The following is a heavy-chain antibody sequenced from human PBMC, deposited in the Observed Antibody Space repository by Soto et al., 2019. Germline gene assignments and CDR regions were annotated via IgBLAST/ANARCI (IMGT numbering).Heavy chain of an antibody. Sequence: QVQLVESGGGLVKPGGSLRLSCAASGFTFSDYYMSWIRQAPGKGLEWVSYISSSGSTIYYADSVKGRFTISRDNAKNSLFLQMNGLRAEDTAVYYCARGPYDYVWGSDPPHFDYWGQGTLVTVSS. D-gene: IGHD3-16*02. CDR3: ARGPYDYVWGSDPPHFDY. J-gene: IGHJ4*02. CDR2: ISSSGSTI. CDR1: GFTFSDYY. V-gene: IGHV3-11*01.